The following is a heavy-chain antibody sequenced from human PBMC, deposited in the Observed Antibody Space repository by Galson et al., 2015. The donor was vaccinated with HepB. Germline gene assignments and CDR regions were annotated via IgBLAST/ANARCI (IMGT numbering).Heavy chain of an antibody. CDR3: ASAYCSSTSCYAGDDY. CDR2: ISYDGSNK. CDR1: GFTFSSYA. Sequence: SLRLSCAASGFTFSSYAMHWVRQAPGKGLEWVAVISYDGSNKYYADSVKGRFTISRDNSKNTLYLQMNSLRAEDTAVYYCASAYCSSTSCYAGDDYWGQGTLVTASS. V-gene: IGHV3-30*04. J-gene: IGHJ4*02. D-gene: IGHD2-2*01.